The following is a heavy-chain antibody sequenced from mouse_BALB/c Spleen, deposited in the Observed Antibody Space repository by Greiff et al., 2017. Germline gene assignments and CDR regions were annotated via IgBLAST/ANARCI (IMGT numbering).Heavy chain of an antibody. CDR1: GFTFSSYT. Sequence: EVQLVESGGGLVKPGGSLKLSCAASGFTFSSYTMSWVRQTPEKRLEWVATISSGGSYTYYPDSVKGRFTISRDNAKNTLYLQMSSLKSEDTAMYYCTRDPLPSTMITTRDYFDYWGQGTTLTVSS. CDR3: TRDPLPSTMITTRDYFDY. J-gene: IGHJ2*01. CDR2: ISSGGSYT. D-gene: IGHD2-4*01. V-gene: IGHV5-6-4*01.